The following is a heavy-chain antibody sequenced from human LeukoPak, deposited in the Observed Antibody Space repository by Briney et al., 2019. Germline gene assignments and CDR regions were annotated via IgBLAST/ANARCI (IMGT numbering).Heavy chain of an antibody. CDR2: IYYSEST. CDR3: ARSVGATILDY. J-gene: IGHJ4*02. Sequence: PSETLSLTCTVSGGSISSYYWSWIRQPPGKGLEWIGYIYYSESTNYNPSLKSRVTISVDTSKNQFSLKLSSVTAADTAVYYCARSVGATILDYWGQGTLVTVSS. V-gene: IGHV4-59*01. D-gene: IGHD1-26*01. CDR1: GGSISSYY.